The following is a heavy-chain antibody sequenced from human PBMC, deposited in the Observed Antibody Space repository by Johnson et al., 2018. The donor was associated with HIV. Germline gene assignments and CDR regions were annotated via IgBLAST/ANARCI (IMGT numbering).Heavy chain of an antibody. CDR3: ARVRGYSYGADAFDI. Sequence: VQLVESGGGLVQPGRSLRLSCAASGFTFDDYGMSWVRQAPGKGLEWVSGINWNGGSTGYVDSMKGRFTISRDNAKNSLYLQMNSLRAEDTALYYCARVRGYSYGADAFDIWGQGTMVTVSS. V-gene: IGHV3-20*04. CDR1: GFTFDDYG. D-gene: IGHD5-18*01. J-gene: IGHJ3*02. CDR2: INWNGGST.